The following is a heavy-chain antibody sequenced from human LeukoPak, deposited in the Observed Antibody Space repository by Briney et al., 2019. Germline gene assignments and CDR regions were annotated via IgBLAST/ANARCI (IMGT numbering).Heavy chain of an antibody. CDR3: ARSSSSWYDWFDP. J-gene: IGHJ5*02. D-gene: IGHD6-13*01. Sequence: ASVKVSCKASGYTFTSYDINWVRQATGQGLEWMGWMNPNSGNTGYAQKFQGRVTMTRNTSISTAYMELSSPRSEDTAVYYCARSSSSWYDWFDPWGQGTLVTVSS. CDR1: GYTFTSYD. CDR2: MNPNSGNT. V-gene: IGHV1-8*01.